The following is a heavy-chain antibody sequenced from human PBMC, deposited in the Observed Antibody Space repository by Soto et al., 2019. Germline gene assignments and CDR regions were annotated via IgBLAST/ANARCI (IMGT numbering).Heavy chain of an antibody. V-gene: IGHV3-23*01. CDR3: AKDSISDRETFNFDS. Sequence: PGGSLRLSCAASGFSFSNYAMNWVRQAPGKGLEWVSGISGGGGTYYADSVKGRFIISGDNSKNTVYLQMNSLRAEDTAFYYCAKDSISDRETFNFDSWGQGTLVTVSS. CDR2: ISGGGGT. J-gene: IGHJ4*02. CDR1: GFSFSNYA. D-gene: IGHD1-26*01.